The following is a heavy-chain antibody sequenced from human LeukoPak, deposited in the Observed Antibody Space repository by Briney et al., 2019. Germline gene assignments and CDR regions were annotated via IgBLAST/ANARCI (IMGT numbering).Heavy chain of an antibody. J-gene: IGHJ3*02. CDR1: GYSFTNYW. V-gene: IGHV5-51*01. CDR3: ARPRVVAATTSHAAFDI. Sequence: GESLKISCKGSGYSFTNYWIGWVRQMPGNGLEWMGIIYPGDSETIYSPSFQGQVTISADKSISTAYLQWSSLTASDTAMYFCARPRVVAATTSHAAFDIWGQGTLVSVSS. D-gene: IGHD2-15*01. CDR2: IYPGDSET.